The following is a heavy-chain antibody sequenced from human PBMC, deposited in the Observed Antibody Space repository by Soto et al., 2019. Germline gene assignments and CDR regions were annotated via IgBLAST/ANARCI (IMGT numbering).Heavy chain of an antibody. CDR1: GFTFSDHY. CDR3: ARGIALAPSTFDI. J-gene: IGHJ3*02. CDR2: SRNKANSYTT. V-gene: IGHV3-72*01. D-gene: IGHD6-19*01. Sequence: EVQVVESGGGLVQPGGSLRLSCAASGFTFSDHYMDWVRQAPGKGLEWVARSRNKANSYTTEYAAPVKGRVTISRDDSKNSLYLKMNSLKTEDTAVYYCARGIALAPSTFDIWGQGTMVTVSS.